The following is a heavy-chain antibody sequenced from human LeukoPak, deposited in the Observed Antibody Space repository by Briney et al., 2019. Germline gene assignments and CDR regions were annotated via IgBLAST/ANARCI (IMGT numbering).Heavy chain of an antibody. CDR3: ASTWDDILTGLNGYYFDY. Sequence: NPSETLSLTCTVSGGSISSSSYYWGWIRQPPGKGLDWIGSIYYSGSTYYNPSLKSRVTISVDTSKNQFSLKLSSVTAADTAVYYCASTWDDILTGLNGYYFDYWGQGTLVTVSS. V-gene: IGHV4-39*01. D-gene: IGHD3-9*01. CDR2: IYYSGST. CDR1: GGSISSSSYY. J-gene: IGHJ4*02.